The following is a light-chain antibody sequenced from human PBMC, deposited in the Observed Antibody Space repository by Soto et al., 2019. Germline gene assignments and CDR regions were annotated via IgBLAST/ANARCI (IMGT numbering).Light chain of an antibody. J-gene: IGLJ1*01. CDR2: SNN. CDR3: AAWDDSLNGYV. CDR1: SSNIGSNT. V-gene: IGLV1-44*01. Sequence: QSVLTQPPSASGTPGQRVTISCSGSSSNIGSNTVNWYQQLPGTAPKLLIYSNNQRPSGVPDRFSGSKSGTSASLAISGLQSEDEADYYWAAWDDSLNGYVFGTGTKGTV.